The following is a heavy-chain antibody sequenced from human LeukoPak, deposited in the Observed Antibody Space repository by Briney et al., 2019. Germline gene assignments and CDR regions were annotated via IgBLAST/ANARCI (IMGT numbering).Heavy chain of an antibody. CDR1: GFTFSSYA. V-gene: IGHV3-30-3*01. J-gene: IGHJ6*02. CDR2: ISYDGSNK. Sequence: PGGSLRLSCAASGFTFSSYAMHWVRQAPGKGLEWVAVISYDGSNKYYADSVKGRFTISRDNSKNTLYLQMNSLRAEDTAVYYCARANYYYRNGMDVWGQGTTVTVSS. CDR3: ARANYYYRNGMDV.